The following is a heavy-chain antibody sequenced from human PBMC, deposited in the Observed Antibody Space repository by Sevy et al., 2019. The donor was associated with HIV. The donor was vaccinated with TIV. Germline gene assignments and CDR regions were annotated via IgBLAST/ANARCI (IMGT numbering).Heavy chain of an antibody. J-gene: IGHJ6*02. CDR3: AKDINQCCDGVNCYSYYYYFYGLDV. Sequence: GGSLRLSCAASGFPFNDHAMHWVRQVPGKGLEWVSGVSWNSRNIGYADSVKGRFTISRDNAKNFLYLEMNSLRPEDTAFYYCAKDINQCCDGVNCYSYYYYFYGLDVWGQGTTVTVSS. D-gene: IGHD2-21*01. V-gene: IGHV3-9*01. CDR1: GFPFNDHA. CDR2: VSWNSRNI.